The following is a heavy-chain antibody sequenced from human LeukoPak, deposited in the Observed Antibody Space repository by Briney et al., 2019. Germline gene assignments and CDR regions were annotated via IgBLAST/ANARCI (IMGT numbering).Heavy chain of an antibody. CDR3: AREGIGIAARLEAFDI. CDR2: IYTSGST. Sequence: SETLSLTCTVSGGSISSGSCYWSWIRQPAGKGLEWIGRIYTSGSTNYNPSLKSRVTISVDTSKNQFSLKLSSVTAADTAVYYCAREGIGIAARLEAFDIWGQGTMVTVSS. D-gene: IGHD6-6*01. J-gene: IGHJ3*02. V-gene: IGHV4-61*02. CDR1: GGSISSGSCY.